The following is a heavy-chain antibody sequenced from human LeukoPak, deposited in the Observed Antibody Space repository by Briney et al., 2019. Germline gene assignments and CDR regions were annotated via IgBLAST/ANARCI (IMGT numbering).Heavy chain of an antibody. CDR3: ARVWSVGASPYYFEY. Sequence: SETLSLTCAVYGGSFSGYYWSWIRQPPGKGLEWIGEINHSGSTNYNPSLKSRVTISVDTSKNQFSLKLSSVTAADTAVYYCARVWSVGASPYYFEYWGQGTLATVSS. J-gene: IGHJ4*02. CDR1: GGSFSGYY. D-gene: IGHD1-26*01. V-gene: IGHV4-34*01. CDR2: INHSGST.